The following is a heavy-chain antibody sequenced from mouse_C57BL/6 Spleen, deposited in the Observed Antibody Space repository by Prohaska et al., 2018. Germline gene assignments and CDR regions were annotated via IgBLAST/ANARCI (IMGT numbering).Heavy chain of an antibody. CDR2: IDPETGGT. V-gene: IGHV1-15*01. CDR3: TKGRITTVVATDWYFDV. D-gene: IGHD1-1*01. J-gene: IGHJ1*03. CDR1: GYTFTDYE. Sequence: QVQLQQSGAELVRPGASVTLSCKASGYTFTDYEMHWVKQTPVHGLEWIGAIDPETGGTAYNQKFKGKAILTADKSSSTAYIELRSLTSEDSAVYYCTKGRITTVVATDWYFDVWGTGTTVTVSS.